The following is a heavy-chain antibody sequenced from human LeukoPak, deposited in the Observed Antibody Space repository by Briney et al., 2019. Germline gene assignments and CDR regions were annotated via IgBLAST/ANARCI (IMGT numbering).Heavy chain of an antibody. CDR1: GFTFSSYS. CDR3: ARDHVWAFDI. CDR2: ISRDSGAT. J-gene: IGHJ3*02. Sequence: PGGSLRLSCAASGFTFSSYSMNWVRQAPGKGLEWVSYISRDSGATYYADSVRGRFTISRDNAKNSLSLQMSSLRPEDTAIYFCARDHVWAFDIWGQGTMATVSS. D-gene: IGHD2-21*01. V-gene: IGHV3-48*01.